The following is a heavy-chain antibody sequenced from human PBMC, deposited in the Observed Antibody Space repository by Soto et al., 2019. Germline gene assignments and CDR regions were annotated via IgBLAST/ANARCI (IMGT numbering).Heavy chain of an antibody. J-gene: IGHJ4*02. CDR2: ISSSGGST. V-gene: IGHV3-23*01. CDR3: ANYPPGYDSSCPLNY. Sequence: EVQLLESGGGLVQPGGSLRLSCAASGFTFSTYAMSWVRQAPGKGLEWVSGISSSGGSTYYADSVKGRFTISRENSKNTLYLQMNSLTAEDTAVYYCANYPPGYDSSCPLNYWGQGTLVTVSS. D-gene: IGHD3-22*01. CDR1: GFTFSTYA.